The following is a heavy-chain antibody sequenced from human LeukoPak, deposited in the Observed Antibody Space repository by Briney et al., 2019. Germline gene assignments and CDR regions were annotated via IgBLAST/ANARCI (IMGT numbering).Heavy chain of an antibody. CDR1: GGSFSGYY. Sequence: SETLSLTCAVYGGSFSGYYWSWIRQPPGKGLEWIGEINHSGSTNYNPSLKSRVTISVDTSKNQFSLKLSSVTAADTAVYYCARPSAGPYCSSTSCYTRKRWFDPWGQGTLVTVSS. D-gene: IGHD2-2*02. V-gene: IGHV4-34*01. J-gene: IGHJ5*02. CDR2: INHSGST. CDR3: ARPSAGPYCSSTSCYTRKRWFDP.